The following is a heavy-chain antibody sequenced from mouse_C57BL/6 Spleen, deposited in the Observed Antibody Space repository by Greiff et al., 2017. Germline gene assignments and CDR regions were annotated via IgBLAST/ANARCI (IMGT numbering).Heavy chain of an antibody. V-gene: IGHV1-53*01. J-gene: IGHJ3*01. CDR3: AREGSEGPWFAY. CDR1: GYTFTSYW. Sequence: QLQQPGTELVKPGASVKLSCKASGYTFTSYWMHWVKQSSGHGLEWIGNINPSCGGTNYTEKCKSTATLSVDKSASTAYMQLSSLTSEDSAVYYCAREGSEGPWFAYWGQGTLVTVSA. CDR2: INPSCGGT.